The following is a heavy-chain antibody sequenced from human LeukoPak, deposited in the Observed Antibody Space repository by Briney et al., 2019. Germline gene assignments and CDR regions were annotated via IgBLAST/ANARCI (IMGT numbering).Heavy chain of an antibody. CDR1: GFTFSSYA. J-gene: IGHJ4*02. V-gene: IGHV3-30-3*01. CDR3: ARDPTIFGVVKYYFDY. D-gene: IGHD3-3*01. CDR2: ISYDGSNK. Sequence: GGSLRLSCAASGFTFSSYAMNWVRQAPGKGLEWVAVISYDGSNKYYADSVKGRFTISRDNSKNTLYLQMNSLRAEDTAVYYCARDPTIFGVVKYYFDYWGQGTLVTVSS.